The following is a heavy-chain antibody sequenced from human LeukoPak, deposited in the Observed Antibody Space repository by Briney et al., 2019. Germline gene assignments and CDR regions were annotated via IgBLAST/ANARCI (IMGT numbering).Heavy chain of an antibody. J-gene: IGHJ4*02. V-gene: IGHV1-2*02. Sequence: ASVKVSCKASGYTFTGYYMHWVRQAPGQGRAWMGWINPNSGGTNYAQKFQGRVTMTRDTSNTTAYMELSSLRPDDTAVYYCARGMDAFQRLGVDYWGQGTLVTVSS. CDR3: ARGMDAFQRLGVDY. D-gene: IGHD3-16*01. CDR1: GYTFTGYY. CDR2: INPNSGGT.